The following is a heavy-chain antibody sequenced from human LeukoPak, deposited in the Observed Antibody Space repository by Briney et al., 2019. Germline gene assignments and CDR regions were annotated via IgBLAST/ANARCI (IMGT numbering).Heavy chain of an antibody. CDR3: AAGGEIAAAGTGFDY. J-gene: IGHJ4*02. V-gene: IGHV1-58*01. CDR1: GFTFTSSA. D-gene: IGHD6-13*01. CDR2: IVVGSGNT. Sequence: GTSVKVSCTASGFTFTSSAVQWVRQARGQRLEWIGWIVVGSGNTNYAQKFQERVTITRDMSTSTAYMELSSLRSEDTAVYYCAAGGEIAAAGTGFDYWGQGTLVTVSS.